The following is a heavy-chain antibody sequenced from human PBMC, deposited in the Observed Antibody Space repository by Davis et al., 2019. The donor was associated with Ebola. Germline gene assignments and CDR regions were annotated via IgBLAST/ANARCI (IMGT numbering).Heavy chain of an antibody. D-gene: IGHD1-26*01. Sequence: GESLKISCAASGFTLTNAWMSWVRQAPGKGLEWVGRMKGKTDGWTTRYAAPAKGRFTISRDDSENTVFLQMNSLRIEDTAVYYCVKWSYARFDYWGQGTLVTVSS. CDR1: GFTLTNAW. J-gene: IGHJ4*02. V-gene: IGHV3-15*01. CDR3: VKWSYARFDY. CDR2: MKGKTDGWTT.